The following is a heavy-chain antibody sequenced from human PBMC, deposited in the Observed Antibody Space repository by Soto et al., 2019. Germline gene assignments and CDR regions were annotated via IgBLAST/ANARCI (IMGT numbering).Heavy chain of an antibody. D-gene: IGHD2-2*01. V-gene: IGHV3-30*18. CDR3: AKDQVVPAEGVFDY. Sequence: VGSLRLSCAASGFTFSSYGMHWVRQAPGKGLEWVAVISYDGSNKYYADSVKGRFTISRDNSKNTLYLQMNSLRAEDTAVYYCAKDQVVPAEGVFDYWGQGTLVTVSS. CDR1: GFTFSSYG. J-gene: IGHJ4*02. CDR2: ISYDGSNK.